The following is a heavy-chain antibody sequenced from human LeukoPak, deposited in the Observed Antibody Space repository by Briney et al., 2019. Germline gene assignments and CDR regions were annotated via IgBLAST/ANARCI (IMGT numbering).Heavy chain of an antibody. CDR2: IYTSGST. D-gene: IGHD3-22*01. J-gene: IGHJ3*02. CDR3: ASGYGDAFDI. CDR1: GGSISSGSYY. Sequence: SQTLSLTCTVSGGSISSGSYYWSWIRQPAGKGLEWIGRIYTSGSTNHNPSLKSRVTISVDTSKNQFSLKLSSVTAADTAVYYCASGYGDAFDIWGQGTMVTVSS. V-gene: IGHV4-61*02.